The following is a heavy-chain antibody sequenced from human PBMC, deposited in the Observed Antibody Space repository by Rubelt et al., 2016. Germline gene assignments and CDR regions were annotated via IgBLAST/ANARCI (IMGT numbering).Heavy chain of an antibody. V-gene: IGHV1-46*01. CDR1: GYTFTGYY. CDR2: INPSGGST. Sequence: QVQLVQSGAEVKKPGASVKVSCKASGYTFTGYYMHWVRQAPGQGLEWMGIINPSGGSTSYAQKFQGSVTMTSDTSTSTVYMELSSLRSEDTAVYYCAREQETTVTIECVLGYWGQGTLVTVSS. J-gene: IGHJ4*02. D-gene: IGHD4-17*01. CDR3: AREQETTVTIECVLGY.